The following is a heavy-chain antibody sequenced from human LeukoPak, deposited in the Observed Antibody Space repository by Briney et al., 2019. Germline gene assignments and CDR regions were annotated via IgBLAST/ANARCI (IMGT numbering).Heavy chain of an antibody. CDR1: GFDFSTYA. V-gene: IGHV3-23*01. D-gene: IGHD1-26*01. CDR2: IGGGDT. Sequence: GGSLRLSCAASGFDFSTYAMSWVRQAPGKGLEWVSGIGGGDTHYADYVKGRFTISRDNSKSTVELHMSSLRVEDTAVYYCAKDGQSFNSMWDYLDSWGRGTLVTVSS. J-gene: IGHJ4*02. CDR3: AKDGQSFNSMWDYLDS.